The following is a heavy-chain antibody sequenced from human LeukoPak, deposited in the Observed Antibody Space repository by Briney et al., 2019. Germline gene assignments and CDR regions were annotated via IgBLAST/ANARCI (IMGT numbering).Heavy chain of an antibody. CDR3: AREYSSWENWFDP. V-gene: IGHV3-7*01. Sequence: GGSLRLSCAASGFTFSSYWMSWVRQAPGKGLEWVANIKQDGSEKYYVDSVKGRFTISRDNAKNSLYLQMNSLRAEDTAVYYCAREYSSWENWFDPWGQGTLVTVSS. J-gene: IGHJ5*02. D-gene: IGHD6-6*01. CDR1: GFTFSSYW. CDR2: IKQDGSEK.